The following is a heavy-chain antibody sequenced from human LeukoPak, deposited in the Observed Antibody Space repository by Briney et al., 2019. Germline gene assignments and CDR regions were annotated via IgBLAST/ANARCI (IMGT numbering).Heavy chain of an antibody. CDR3: AREQSTALDY. CDR1: GLTFSSYG. CDR2: ISYDGSKK. J-gene: IGHJ4*02. D-gene: IGHD4-17*01. V-gene: IGHV3-30*03. Sequence: PGGSLRLSCGASGLTFSSYGMHWVRQAPGKGLEWVAVISYDGSKKYYADSVKGRFTISRDNSKNTLYLQMDSLRAEDTAVYYCAREQSTALDYWGQGTLVTVSS.